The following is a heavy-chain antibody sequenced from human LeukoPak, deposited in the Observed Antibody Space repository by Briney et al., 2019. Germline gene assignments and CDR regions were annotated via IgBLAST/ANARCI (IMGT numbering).Heavy chain of an antibody. CDR3: ARRNRGSRSDY. D-gene: IGHD2/OR15-2a*01. Sequence: SETLSLTCAVYGGSFSGYYWSWIRQPPGKGLEWIGEINHSGSTNYNPSLKSRVTISVDTSKNQFSLKLSSVTAADTAVYYCARRNRGSRSDYWGQGTLVTVSS. CDR1: GGSFSGYY. CDR2: INHSGST. V-gene: IGHV4-34*01. J-gene: IGHJ4*02.